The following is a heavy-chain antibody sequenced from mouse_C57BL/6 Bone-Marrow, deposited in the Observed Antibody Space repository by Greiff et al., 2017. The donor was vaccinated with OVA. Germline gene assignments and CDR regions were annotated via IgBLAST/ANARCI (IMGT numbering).Heavy chain of an antibody. Sequence: VQLQQSGAELVRPGSSVKLSCKASGYTFTSYWMGWVKQRPGQGLDWIGNIYPSHSETHSNQKFKNKATLTVDKSSSTAYMQLSSLTSEDSAVYYCAREEDGNYLYYFDYWGQGTTLTVSS. CDR1: GYTFTSYW. CDR2: IYPSHSET. J-gene: IGHJ2*01. D-gene: IGHD2-1*01. CDR3: AREEDGNYLYYFDY. V-gene: IGHV1-61*01.